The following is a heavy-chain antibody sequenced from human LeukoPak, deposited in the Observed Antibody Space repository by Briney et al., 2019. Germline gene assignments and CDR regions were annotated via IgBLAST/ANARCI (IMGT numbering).Heavy chain of an antibody. V-gene: IGHV3-7*01. Sequence: GGSLRPYCAASGFIFSSYWMSWVRQAPGTGLERVANIKQDGSEKYYVDSVKGRFTITRDNAKNSLYLQMNSLRAEDTAVYYCARVEYDFWSGLDPRGAPDYWGQGTLVTVSS. CDR1: GFIFSSYW. D-gene: IGHD3-3*01. J-gene: IGHJ4*02. CDR3: ARVEYDFWSGLDPRGAPDY. CDR2: IKQDGSEK.